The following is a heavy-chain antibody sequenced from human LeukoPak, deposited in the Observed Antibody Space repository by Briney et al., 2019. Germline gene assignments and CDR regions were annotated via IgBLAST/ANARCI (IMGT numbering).Heavy chain of an antibody. CDR2: ISGSGGST. V-gene: IGHV3-23*01. D-gene: IGHD3-3*01. J-gene: IGHJ5*02. CDR1: GFTFSSYW. Sequence: PGGSLRLSCAASGFTFSSYWMSWVRQAPGKGLEWVSAISGSGGSTYYADSVKGRFTISRDNSKNTLYLQMNSLRAEDTAVYYCAKDPNYDFWSGRKNWFDPWGQGTLVTVSS. CDR3: AKDPNYDFWSGRKNWFDP.